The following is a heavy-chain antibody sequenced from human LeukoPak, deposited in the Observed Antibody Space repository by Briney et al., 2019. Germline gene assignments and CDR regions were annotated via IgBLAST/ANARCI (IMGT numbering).Heavy chain of an antibody. V-gene: IGHV4-39*01. Sequence: KSSETLSLTCTVSGDSIGTTAYYWAWIRQPPGKGLEWIGNIYYRGSTYYNASLRRRVTISVDTSKNQFSLRLTSVTATDSAIYYCARQRAGYCTGGNCYSDPNWFDPWGQGTLVTVSS. CDR2: IYYRGST. CDR3: ARQRAGYCTGGNCYSDPNWFDP. J-gene: IGHJ5*02. CDR1: GDSIGTTAYY. D-gene: IGHD2-15*01.